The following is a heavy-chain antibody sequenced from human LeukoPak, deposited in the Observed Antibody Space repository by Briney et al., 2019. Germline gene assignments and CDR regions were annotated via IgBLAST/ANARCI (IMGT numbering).Heavy chain of an antibody. D-gene: IGHD1-1*01. J-gene: IGHJ5*02. V-gene: IGHV3-23*01. CDR2: ISGSGGST. CDR3: ARSPNDRTTVWFDP. Sequence: PGGSLRLSCAASGFTFSSYAMSWVRQAPGKGLEWVSAISGSGGSTYYADSVKGRFTISRDNSKNTLYLQMNSLRAEDTAVYYCARSPNDRTTVWFDPWGQGTLVTVSS. CDR1: GFTFSSYA.